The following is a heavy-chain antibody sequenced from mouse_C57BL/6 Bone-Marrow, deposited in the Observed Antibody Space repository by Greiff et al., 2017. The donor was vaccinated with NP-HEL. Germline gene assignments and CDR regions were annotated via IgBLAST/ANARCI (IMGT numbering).Heavy chain of an antibody. CDR1: GFNIKDYY. CDR2: IDPEDGET. CDR3: ARGAYYAMDY. J-gene: IGHJ4*01. V-gene: IGHV14-2*01. Sequence: EVHLVESGAELVKPGASVKLSCTASGFNIKDYYMHWVKQRPEQGLEWIGRIDPEDGETKYAPNFQGKATLTADTSSNTAYLQLSSLTSDDTAVYYCARGAYYAMDYWGQGTSVTVSS.